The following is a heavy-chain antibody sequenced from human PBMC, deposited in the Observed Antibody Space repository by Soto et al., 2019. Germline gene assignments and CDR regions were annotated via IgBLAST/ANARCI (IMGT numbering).Heavy chain of an antibody. CDR3: AQDKGVRGATYLRY. CDR1: GFAFSSFA. Sequence: EVQLLESGGGLVQTGGSLRLSCAASGFAFSSFALNWVRQAPGTGLDWVSVISDSGATTYYSDSVKGRFTISRDNSKNMLYLEMNSLRANDTAIYYCAQDKGVRGATYLRYWGPGTLVTVSS. J-gene: IGHJ4*02. CDR2: ISDSGATT. D-gene: IGHD3-10*01. V-gene: IGHV3-23*01.